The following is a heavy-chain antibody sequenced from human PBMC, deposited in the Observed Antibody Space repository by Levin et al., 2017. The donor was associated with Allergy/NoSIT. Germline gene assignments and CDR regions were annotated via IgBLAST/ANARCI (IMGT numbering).Heavy chain of an antibody. CDR3: ARVGNYEGFY. CDR1: GFTFSSYW. D-gene: IGHD1-7*01. J-gene: IGHJ4*02. Sequence: ASVKVSCAVSGFTFSSYWMDWVRQAPGKGLEWVASIKEDGSQKYYVDSVKGRFTISRDNPKNSLYLQMNSLRAEDTAVYYCARVGNYEGFYWGQGTLVTVSS. V-gene: IGHV3-7*01. CDR2: IKEDGSQK.